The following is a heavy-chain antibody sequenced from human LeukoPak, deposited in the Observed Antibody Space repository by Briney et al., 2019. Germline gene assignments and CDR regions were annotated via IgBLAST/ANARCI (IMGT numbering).Heavy chain of an antibody. Sequence: PGGSLRLSCGASGFKVRDVWMSWVRQAPGRGLEWLGRIKGKSDGGTTDYVAPVKGRFTISRDDSKNTVSLQMNSLKTEDTAVYYCTTDPRHWGQGTLVTVS. V-gene: IGHV3-15*01. J-gene: IGHJ4*02. CDR1: GFKVRDVW. CDR2: IKGKSDGGTT. CDR3: TTDPRH.